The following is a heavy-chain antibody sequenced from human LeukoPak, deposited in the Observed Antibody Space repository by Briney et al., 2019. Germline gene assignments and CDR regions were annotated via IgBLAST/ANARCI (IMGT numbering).Heavy chain of an antibody. Sequence: SQTLSLTCTVSGGSISSGSYYWSWIRQPAGKGLEWIGRIYTSGSTNYNPSLKSRVTISVDTSKNQFSLKLSSVTAADTAVYYCARGEVVPAATLEAHDYWGQGTLVTVSS. V-gene: IGHV4-61*02. D-gene: IGHD2-2*01. CDR2: IYTSGST. CDR3: ARGEVVPAATLEAHDY. CDR1: GGSISSGSYY. J-gene: IGHJ4*02.